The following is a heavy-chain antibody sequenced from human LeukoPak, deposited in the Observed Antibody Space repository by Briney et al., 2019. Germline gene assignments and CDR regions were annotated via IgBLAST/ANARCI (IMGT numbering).Heavy chain of an antibody. CDR2: IVPIFGRA. CDR3: ARVGDYGANSAMVMTP. Sequence: ASVKVSCKASGGTFSSYVITWVRQAPGQGLEWMGGIVPIFGRANCAQKFQGRVTITADKSTNAVYMEVSRLRSEDTAVYYCARVGDYGANSAMVMTPWGQGTLVTVSS. CDR1: GGTFSSYV. V-gene: IGHV1-69*06. J-gene: IGHJ4*02. D-gene: IGHD4-23*01.